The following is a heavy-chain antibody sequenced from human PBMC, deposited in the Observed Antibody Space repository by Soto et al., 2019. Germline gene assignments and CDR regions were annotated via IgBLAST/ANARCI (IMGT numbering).Heavy chain of an antibody. J-gene: IGHJ6*02. Sequence: QVQLVQSGAEVKKPGSSVKVSCKASGGTFSNYAISWVRQAPGQGLEWMGGIIPIFNTANYAQKFQGRVTITADKSTSTAYMELSSLRSEDTAVYYCERGLLVPAGIRYYYYGMDVWGQGTTVTVSS. CDR2: IIPIFNTA. CDR3: ERGLLVPAGIRYYYYGMDV. D-gene: IGHD2-2*01. CDR1: GGTFSNYA. V-gene: IGHV1-69*06.